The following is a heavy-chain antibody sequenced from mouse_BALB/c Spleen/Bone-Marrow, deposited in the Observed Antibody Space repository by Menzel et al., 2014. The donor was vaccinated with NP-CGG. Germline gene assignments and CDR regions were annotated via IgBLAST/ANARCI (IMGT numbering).Heavy chain of an antibody. CDR1: GISITTGNYR. CDR2: IYYSGTI. V-gene: IGHV3-5*02. Sequence: EVQLQQSGPGLVKPSQTVSLTCTVTGISITTGNYRWSWIRQFPGNKLEWIGYIYYSGTITYNPSLTSRTTITRDTSKNQFFLEMNSLTAEDTATYYCARDGNYAMDYWGQGTSVTVSS. CDR3: ARDGNYAMDY. D-gene: IGHD1-1*02. J-gene: IGHJ4*01.